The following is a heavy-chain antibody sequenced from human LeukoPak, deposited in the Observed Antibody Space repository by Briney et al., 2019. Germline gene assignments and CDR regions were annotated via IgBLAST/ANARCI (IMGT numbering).Heavy chain of an antibody. J-gene: IGHJ4*02. Sequence: GGSLRLSCAASGFTFSNYWMSWVRQAPGKGLEWVANIKQDESEKYYVDSVKGRFTISRDNAKNSLYLQMNSLRAEDTAVYYCAKVPFLTTLWSFDYWGQGTLVTVSS. D-gene: IGHD3-10*02. CDR1: GFTFSNYW. CDR3: AKVPFLTTLWSFDY. V-gene: IGHV3-7*03. CDR2: IKQDESEK.